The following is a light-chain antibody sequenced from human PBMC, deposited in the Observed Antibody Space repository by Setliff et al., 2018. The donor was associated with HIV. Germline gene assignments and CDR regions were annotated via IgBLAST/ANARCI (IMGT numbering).Light chain of an antibody. J-gene: IGLJ1*01. CDR1: ALPKQY. CDR2: KDS. V-gene: IGLV3-25*03. CDR3: QSADSSGTYV. Sequence: SYELGQPPSVSVSPGQTARITCSGDALPKQYAYWYQQKPGQAPVVVIYKDSERPSGIPERFSGSSSGTTVTLTISGVQAEDEADYYCQSADSSGTYVFGTGTKVTVL.